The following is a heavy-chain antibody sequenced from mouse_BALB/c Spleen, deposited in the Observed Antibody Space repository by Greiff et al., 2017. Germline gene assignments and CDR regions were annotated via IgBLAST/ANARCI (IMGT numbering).Heavy chain of an antibody. CDR3: ARSPYGNYVGYAMDY. J-gene: IGHJ4*01. V-gene: IGHV1-7*01. CDR2: INPSTGYT. D-gene: IGHD2-1*01. Sequence: QVQLQQSGAELAKPGASVKMSCKASGYTFTSYWMHWVKQRPGQGLEWIGYINPSTGYTEYNQKFKDKATLTADKSSSTAYMQLSSLTSEDSAVYYCARSPYGNYVGYAMDYWGQGTSVTVSS. CDR1: GYTFTSYW.